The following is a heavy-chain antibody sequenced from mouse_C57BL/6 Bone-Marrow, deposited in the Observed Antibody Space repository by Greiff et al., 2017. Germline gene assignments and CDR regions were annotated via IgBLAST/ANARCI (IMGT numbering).Heavy chain of an antibody. J-gene: IGHJ1*03. D-gene: IGHD1-1*01. CDR2: IYPRSGNT. Sequence: VKLMESGAELARPGASVTLSCKASGYTFTSYGLSWVKQRTGQGLEWIGEIYPRSGNTYYNEKFKGKATLTSDKSSSTAYMELRSLTSEDSAVYFCARYYYGSSYDWDFDVWGTGTTVTVAS. V-gene: IGHV1-81*01. CDR3: ARYYYGSSYDWDFDV. CDR1: GYTFTSYG.